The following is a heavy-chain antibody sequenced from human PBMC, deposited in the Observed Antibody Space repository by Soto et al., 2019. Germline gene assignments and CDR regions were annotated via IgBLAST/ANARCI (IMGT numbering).Heavy chain of an antibody. V-gene: IGHV4-30-4*01. J-gene: IGHJ2*01. CDR3: AREIIPLTTDWYFDL. CDR2: TYNSGST. CDR1: GGSISGGGYY. D-gene: IGHD4-17*01. Sequence: QVQLQESGPGLVKPSETLSLTCTVSGGSISGGGYYWSWIRQPPGKGLEWIGYTYNSGSTYYNPSLNSLISISIDTSKNQFSLRLTSVTAADTAVYYCAREIIPLTTDWYFDLWGRGTLVTVSS.